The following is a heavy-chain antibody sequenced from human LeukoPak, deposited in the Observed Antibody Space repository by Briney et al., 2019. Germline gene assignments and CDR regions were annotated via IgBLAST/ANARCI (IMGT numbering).Heavy chain of an antibody. CDR3: ARDRSSSWVYYFDY. D-gene: IGHD6-13*01. Sequence: GASVKVSCKASGGTFSSYAISWVRQALGQGLEWMGRIIPILGIANYAQKFQGRVTITADKSTSTAYMELSSLRSEDTAVYYCARDRSSSWVYYFDYWGQGTLVTVSS. CDR2: IIPILGIA. CDR1: GGTFSSYA. J-gene: IGHJ4*02. V-gene: IGHV1-69*04.